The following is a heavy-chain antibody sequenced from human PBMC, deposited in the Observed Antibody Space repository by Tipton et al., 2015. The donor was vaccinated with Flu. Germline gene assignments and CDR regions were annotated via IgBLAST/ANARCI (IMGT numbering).Heavy chain of an antibody. CDR1: GDSVSSNSVA. CDR2: TYYRSKWYN. J-gene: IGHJ5*02. Sequence: GLVKLSQTLSLTCAISGDSVSSNSVAWNWIRQSPSRGLEWLGRTYYRSKWYNDYAVSVKSRIDINPDTSKNQLSLQLNSVTPEDTAVYYCAREQGRVFGHWGQGTLVTVSS. V-gene: IGHV6-1*01. CDR3: AREQGRVFGH.